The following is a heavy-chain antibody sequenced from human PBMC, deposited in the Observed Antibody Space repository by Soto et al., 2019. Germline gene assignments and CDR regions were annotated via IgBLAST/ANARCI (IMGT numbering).Heavy chain of an antibody. V-gene: IGHV1-69*01. CDR1: GGTFSSYS. J-gene: IGHJ6*02. CDR3: ARRGGGYCSSTCCPGRRYDYYGMDV. CDR2: IIPIFGTA. Sequence: QVQLVQSGAEVKKPGSSVKVSCKASGGTFSSYSISWVRQAPGQGLEWMGGIIPIFGTANYAQKFQGRVTITEDESKSKGRMELSSLRSETTAYYYWARRGGGYCSSTCCPGRRYDYYGMDVWGQGTPVTVSS. D-gene: IGHD2-2*01.